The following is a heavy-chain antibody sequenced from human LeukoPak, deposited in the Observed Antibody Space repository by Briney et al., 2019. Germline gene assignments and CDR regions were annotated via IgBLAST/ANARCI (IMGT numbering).Heavy chain of an antibody. J-gene: IGHJ4*02. CDR3: ARFGVYCSSTSCWVDY. CDR1: GYSFTSYW. Sequence: GESLKISCKGSGYSFTSYWIGWVRQMPGKGLEWMGIIYPGDSDTRYSPSFQGQVTISADKSISTAYLQWSSLKASGTAMYYCARFGVYCSSTSCWVDYWGQGTLVTVSS. CDR2: IYPGDSDT. D-gene: IGHD2-2*01. V-gene: IGHV5-51*01.